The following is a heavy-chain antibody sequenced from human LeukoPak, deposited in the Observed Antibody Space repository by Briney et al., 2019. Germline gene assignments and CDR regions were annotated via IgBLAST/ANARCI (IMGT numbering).Heavy chain of an antibody. CDR1: GFTFSRFW. J-gene: IGHJ4*02. CDR2: IKPDGSEK. V-gene: IGHV3-7*04. Sequence: GGSLRLSCAASGFTFSRFWMGWARQAPGKGLEWVANIKPDGSEKNYGDSVRGRFTISRDNARNSLYLQMNSLRAEDTAVYYCARENYFDYWGQGTLVTVSS. CDR3: ARENYFDY.